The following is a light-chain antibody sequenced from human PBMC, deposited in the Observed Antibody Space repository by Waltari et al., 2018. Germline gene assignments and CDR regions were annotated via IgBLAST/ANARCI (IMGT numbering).Light chain of an antibody. CDR2: WSS. CDR3: QQYYSTPIT. CDR1: QSVFYSSNNKDY. Sequence: DIVMTQSPDSLAVSLGERATINCKSSQSVFYSSNNKDYLAWYKHKPGQPPRLLIYWSSNRESGVPDRFSGRGSGTDFTLTISSLQAEDVAVYYCQQYYSTPITFGQGTRLEIK. V-gene: IGKV4-1*01. J-gene: IGKJ5*01.